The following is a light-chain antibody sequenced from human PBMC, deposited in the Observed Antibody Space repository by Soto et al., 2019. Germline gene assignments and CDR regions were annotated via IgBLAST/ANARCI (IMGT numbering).Light chain of an antibody. V-gene: IGKV3-15*01. Sequence: EIVMTQSPVTLSVSPGERATLSCRASQSVGSNLAWYQQKPGQAPRLLISGASTGATGVPATFSGSGSGTEFTLTINSLQSEYFAIYYCQQYNKWPWTFGQGTKVEIK. CDR1: QSVGSN. J-gene: IGKJ1*01. CDR3: QQYNKWPWT. CDR2: GAS.